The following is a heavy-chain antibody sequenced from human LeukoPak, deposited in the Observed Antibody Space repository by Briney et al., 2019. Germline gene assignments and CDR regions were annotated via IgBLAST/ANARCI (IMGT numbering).Heavy chain of an antibody. CDR1: GYTFTSYG. V-gene: IGHV1-18*01. J-gene: IGHJ6*02. D-gene: IGHD2-15*01. Sequence: ASVKVSCKASGYTFTSYGISWVRQAPGQGLEWMGWISAYNGNTNYAQKLQGRVTMTTDTSTSTAYMELRSLRSDDTAVYYCAREPGYCSGGSCYGYCYYGMDVWGQGTTVTVSS. CDR3: AREPGYCSGGSCYGYCYYGMDV. CDR2: ISAYNGNT.